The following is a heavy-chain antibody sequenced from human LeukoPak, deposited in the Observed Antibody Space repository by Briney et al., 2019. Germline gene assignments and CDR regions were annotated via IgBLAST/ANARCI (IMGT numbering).Heavy chain of an antibody. CDR1: GESFSGYY. D-gene: IGHD1-26*01. CDR2: INHSGST. Sequence: SETLSLTCAVYGESFSGYYWSWIRQPPGKGLEWIGEINHSGSTNYNPSLKSRITISVDMSKNQFSLKLSSVTAADPAVYYCARGRWEIADYWGQGTLVTVSS. CDR3: ARGRWEIADY. J-gene: IGHJ4*02. V-gene: IGHV4-34*01.